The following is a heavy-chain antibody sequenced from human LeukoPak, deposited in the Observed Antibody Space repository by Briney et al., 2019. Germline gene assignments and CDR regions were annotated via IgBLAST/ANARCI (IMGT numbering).Heavy chain of an antibody. CDR2: MNPNSGNT. D-gene: IGHD3-3*01. CDR1: GYTFTSYD. CDR3: ARTGRPYYDFWSGYLNYYYMDV. V-gene: IGHV1-8*01. Sequence: ASVKVSCKASGYTFTSYDINWVRQATGQGLEWMGWMNPNSGNTGYAQKFQGRVTMTRNTSISTAYMELSSLRSEDTAVYYCARTGRPYYDFWSGYLNYYYMDVWGKGTTVTVSS. J-gene: IGHJ6*03.